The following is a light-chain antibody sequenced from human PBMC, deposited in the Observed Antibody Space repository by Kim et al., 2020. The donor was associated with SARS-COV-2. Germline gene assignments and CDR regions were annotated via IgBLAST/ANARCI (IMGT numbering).Light chain of an antibody. V-gene: IGLV3-27*01. CDR3: YSAADNNSWL. CDR2: KDS. CDR1: VLAKKY. J-gene: IGLJ3*02. Sequence: SYELTQPSSVSVSPGQTARITCSGDVLAKKYARWFQQKPGQAPVLVIYKDSERPSGIPERFSGSSSGTTVTLTISGAQVEDEADYYCYSAADNNSWLFGGGTQRTVL.